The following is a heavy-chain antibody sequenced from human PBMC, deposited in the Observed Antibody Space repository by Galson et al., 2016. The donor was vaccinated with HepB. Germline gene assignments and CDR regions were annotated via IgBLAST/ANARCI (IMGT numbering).Heavy chain of an antibody. CDR3: VKEGYQELSDGAFDI. Sequence: SLRLSCAASGFTFSSYSMHWVRQAPGKGLEYVSGIISNGGRTYYTDHVKGRFTLSRDNSKNTVYLQMSSLRIEDTAVYFCVKEGYQELSDGAFDIWGQGTMVTVSS. V-gene: IGHV3-64D*06. CDR2: IISNGGRT. D-gene: IGHD2-2*01. J-gene: IGHJ3*02. CDR1: GFTFSSYS.